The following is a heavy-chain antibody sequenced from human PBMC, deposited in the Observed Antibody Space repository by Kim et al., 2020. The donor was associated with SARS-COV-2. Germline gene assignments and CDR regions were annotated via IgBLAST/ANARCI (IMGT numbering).Heavy chain of an antibody. V-gene: IGHV3-7*01. Sequence: DSGKGRFTISRDNAKSSLYLQMNSLTGDDRAVYYCVRGAWGQGGTEEFDYWGQGTLVTVSS. J-gene: IGHJ4*02. D-gene: IGHD3-16*01. CDR3: VRGAWGQGGTEEFDY.